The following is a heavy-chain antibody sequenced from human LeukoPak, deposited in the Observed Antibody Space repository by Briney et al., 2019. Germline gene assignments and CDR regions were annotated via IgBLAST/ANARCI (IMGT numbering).Heavy chain of an antibody. Sequence: SETLSLTCVVSGYSVSSGYYWGWIRQSPGKGLEWMGDIHHDGRTKYKSSFKSRITIFLVSSKNEVSLRLSPVTPADTALYFCARDVVPRDYGDTLNAYDLWGQGTMVTVS. CDR2: IHHDGRT. CDR1: GYSVSSGYY. J-gene: IGHJ3*01. CDR3: ARDVVPRDYGDTLNAYDL. V-gene: IGHV4-38-2*02. D-gene: IGHD4-17*01.